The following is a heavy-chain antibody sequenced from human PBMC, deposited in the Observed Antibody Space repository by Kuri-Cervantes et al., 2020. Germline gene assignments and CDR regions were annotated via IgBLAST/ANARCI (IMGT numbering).Heavy chain of an antibody. Sequence: GESLKISCAASGFTLSTFHMYWVRQAPGKGLEWVSYISGSDNTISYADSVKGRFTISRDNAKNSLYLQMNSLRAEDTAVYYCARGVVTAMRGAFDIWGQGTMVTVSS. CDR2: ISGSDNTI. CDR3: ARGVVTAMRGAFDI. CDR1: GFTLSTFH. D-gene: IGHD2-21*02. J-gene: IGHJ3*02. V-gene: IGHV3-48*04.